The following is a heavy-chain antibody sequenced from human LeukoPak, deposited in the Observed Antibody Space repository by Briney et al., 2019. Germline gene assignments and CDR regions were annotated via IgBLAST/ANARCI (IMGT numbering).Heavy chain of an antibody. CDR2: ISSSSDNI. CDR1: GFTFSSYV. D-gene: IGHD3-10*01. J-gene: IGHJ4*02. CDR3: AKEPIYYYGSGSYYNNYFDY. Sequence: GGSLRLSCAASGFTFSSYVMNWVRQVPGKGLEWVSYISSSSDNIYYADSVEGRFTISRDNAKNSLYLQMNSLRAEDTAVYYCAKEPIYYYGSGSYYNNYFDYWGQGTLVTVSS. V-gene: IGHV3-48*04.